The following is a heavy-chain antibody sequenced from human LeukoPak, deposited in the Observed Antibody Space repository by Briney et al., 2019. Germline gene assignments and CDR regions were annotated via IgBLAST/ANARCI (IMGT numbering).Heavy chain of an antibody. D-gene: IGHD5-12*01. V-gene: IGHV7-4-1*02. CDR3: AREVYGYSGYDYPYFDY. Sequence: ASVKVSCKASGYTFTSYAMNWVRQAPGQGLEWMGWINTNTGNPTYAQGFTGRFVFSLDTSVSTAYLQISSLKAEDTAVYYCAREVYGYSGYDYPYFDYWGQGTLVTVSS. CDR1: GYTFTSYA. J-gene: IGHJ4*02. CDR2: INTNTGNP.